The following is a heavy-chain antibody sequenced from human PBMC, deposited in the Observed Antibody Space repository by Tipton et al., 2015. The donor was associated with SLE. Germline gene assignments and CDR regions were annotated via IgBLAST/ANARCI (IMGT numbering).Heavy chain of an antibody. CDR1: GDSISSDGWS. J-gene: IGHJ4*02. D-gene: IGHD6-6*01. Sequence: TLSLTCAVSGDSISSDGWSWSWIRQPPGKGLEWIWYIYYSGYAYHNPSLKSRVTISVDTSKNQFSLKLSSVTAADTALYYCARGAARRCYFDYGGQGTLVTVSS. CDR2: IYYSGYA. V-gene: IGHV4-30-2*01. CDR3: ARGAARRCYFDY.